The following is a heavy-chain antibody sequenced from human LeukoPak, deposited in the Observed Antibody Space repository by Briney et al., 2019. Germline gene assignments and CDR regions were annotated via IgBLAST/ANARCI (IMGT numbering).Heavy chain of an antibody. D-gene: IGHD2-2*01. CDR2: IYYSGST. Sequence: PSETLSLTCTVSGGSISTSYYFWGWLRQPPGKGLEWIGNIYYSGSTYYNPSLKSRVTISVDTSKNQFSLKLSSVTAADTAVYYCARGAYCTSINCYGFDYWGQGTQVTASS. J-gene: IGHJ4*02. CDR3: ARGAYCTSINCYGFDY. CDR1: GGSISTSYYF. V-gene: IGHV4-39*01.